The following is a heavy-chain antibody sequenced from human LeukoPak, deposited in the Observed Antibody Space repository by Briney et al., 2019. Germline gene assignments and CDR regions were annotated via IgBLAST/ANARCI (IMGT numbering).Heavy chain of an antibody. V-gene: IGHV5-51*01. D-gene: IGHD2-15*01. CDR3: ARYWPFYFGY. CDR1: GYSFTTYW. J-gene: IGHJ4*02. Sequence: GESLKISCNGSGYSFTTYWIGWVRQMPGKGLEWMGIIYPGDSDTRYSPSFQGQVTISADKSISTAYLQWSSLKASGTAMYYCARYWPFYFGYWGQGTLVAVSS. CDR2: IYPGDSDT.